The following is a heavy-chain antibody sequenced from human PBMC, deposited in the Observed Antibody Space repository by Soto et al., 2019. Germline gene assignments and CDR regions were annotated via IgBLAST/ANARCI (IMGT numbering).Heavy chain of an antibody. CDR1: GFSLSTSGVG. Sequence: SGPTLVNPTQALTLTCTFSGFSLSTSGVGVGWIRQPPGKALEWLALIYWNDDKRYSPSLKSRLTITKDTSKNQVVLTMTNMDPVDTATYYCAHSILSTNAYYEDLYDPWGQGTLDTVSA. V-gene: IGHV2-5*01. J-gene: IGHJ5*02. CDR2: IYWNDDK. D-gene: IGHD5-12*01. CDR3: AHSILSTNAYYEDLYDP.